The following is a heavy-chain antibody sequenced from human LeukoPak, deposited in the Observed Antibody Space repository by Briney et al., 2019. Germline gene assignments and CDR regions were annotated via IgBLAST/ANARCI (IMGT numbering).Heavy chain of an antibody. D-gene: IGHD2-21*02. CDR3: ARQLRVTTGVDY. CDR2: MSFIGST. J-gene: IGHJ4*02. Sequence: PSETLSLTCSVSGGSSSSTTYYWGWIRQPPGKGLEWIGSMSFIGSTYYNPSLKSRVTISVHMSKNHFSLKLSSVTAADTAVYYCARQLRVTTGVDYWGQGTLVTVSS. V-gene: IGHV4-39*01. CDR1: GGSSSSTTYY.